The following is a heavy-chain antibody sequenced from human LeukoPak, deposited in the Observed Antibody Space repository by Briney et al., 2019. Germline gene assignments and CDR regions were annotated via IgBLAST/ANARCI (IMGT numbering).Heavy chain of an antibody. CDR1: GFTFRSYA. CDR2: ISGSGVST. D-gene: IGHD5-12*01. CDR3: AKARVNSGYVRGASDY. J-gene: IGHJ4*02. V-gene: IGHV3-23*01. Sequence: GGSLRLSCAASGFTFRSYAMNWVRQAPGKGLEWDSAISGSGVSTYYADSVKGRFTISRDDSKNTLFLQMNSLRAEDTAVYYCAKARVNSGYVRGASDYWGQGSLVTVSS.